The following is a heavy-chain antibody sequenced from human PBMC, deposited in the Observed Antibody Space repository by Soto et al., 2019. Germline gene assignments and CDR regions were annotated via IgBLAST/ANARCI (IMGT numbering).Heavy chain of an antibody. CDR2: IWYDGSNK. CDR1: GFTFSSYG. D-gene: IGHD3-22*01. V-gene: IGHV3-33*01. J-gene: IGHJ4*02. CDR3: ARGHANQKYYYDSSGYLYYFDY. Sequence: QVQLVESGGGVVQPGRSLRLSCAASGFTFSSYGMHWVRQAPGKGLEWVAVIWYDGSNKYYADSVKGRFTISRDNSKNKLYLQMNSLRAEDTAVYYYARGHANQKYYYDSSGYLYYFDYWGQGTLVTVSS.